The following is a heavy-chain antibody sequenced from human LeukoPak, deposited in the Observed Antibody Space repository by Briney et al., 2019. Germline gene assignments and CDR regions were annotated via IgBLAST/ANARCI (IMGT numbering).Heavy chain of an antibody. CDR3: AASYGSGGPFDY. CDR1: GGSISSYY. D-gene: IGHD3-10*01. CDR2: IYYSGST. V-gene: IGHV4-59*08. Sequence: SETLSLTCTVSGGSISSYYWSWIRQPPGKGLEWIGYIYYSGSTNYNPSLKSRVTISVDTPKNQFSLKLSSVTAADTAVYYCAASYGSGGPFDYWGQGTLVTVSS. J-gene: IGHJ4*02.